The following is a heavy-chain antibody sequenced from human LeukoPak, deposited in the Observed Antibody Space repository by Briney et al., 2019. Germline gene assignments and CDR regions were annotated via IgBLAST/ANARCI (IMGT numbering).Heavy chain of an antibody. D-gene: IGHD1-26*01. V-gene: IGHV3-15*01. Sequence: TGGSLRLSCAASGFTFSNAWMSWVRQAPGKGLEWVGRIKSKTDGGTTDYAAPVKGRFTISRDDSKNTLYLQMNSLKTEDTAVYYCTTDPGRVVGAPAFDYWGQGTLVTVSS. CDR1: GFTFSNAW. J-gene: IGHJ4*02. CDR3: TTDPGRVVGAPAFDY. CDR2: IKSKTDGGTT.